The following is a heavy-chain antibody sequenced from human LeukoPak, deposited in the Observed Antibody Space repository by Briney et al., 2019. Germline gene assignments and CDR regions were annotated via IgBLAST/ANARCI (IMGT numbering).Heavy chain of an antibody. CDR1: GGSFSGYY. J-gene: IGHJ4*02. Sequence: SETLSLTCAVYGGSFSGYYWSWIRQPPGKGLEWIGYIYYSGSTYCNPSLKSRVTISVDTSKNQFSLKLSSVTAADTAVYYCARGEEYSSSSYFDYWGQGTLVTVSS. V-gene: IGHV4-34*09. CDR2: IYYSGST. CDR3: ARGEEYSSSSYFDY. D-gene: IGHD6-6*01.